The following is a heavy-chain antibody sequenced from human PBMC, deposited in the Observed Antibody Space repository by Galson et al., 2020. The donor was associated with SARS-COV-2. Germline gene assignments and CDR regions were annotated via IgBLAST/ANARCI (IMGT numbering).Heavy chain of an antibody. CDR1: GGSISSIGYY. CDR2: ISFSGGT. V-gene: IGHV4-31*03. Sequence: SETLSLTCTVSGGSISSIGYYWNWIRQLPGKGPEHIGYISFSGGTYYSPSLKSRVLISLDTSNNLFSLKLNSVTAADTAVYICAVMSSWKGRALFDPWGQGTLVTVSS. D-gene: IGHD2-15*01. CDR3: AVMSSWKGRALFDP. J-gene: IGHJ5*02.